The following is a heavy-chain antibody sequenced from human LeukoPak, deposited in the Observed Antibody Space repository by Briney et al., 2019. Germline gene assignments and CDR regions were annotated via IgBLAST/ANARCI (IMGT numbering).Heavy chain of an antibody. D-gene: IGHD3-3*01. J-gene: IGHJ4*02. CDR2: IYSSGRS. Sequence: PSETLSLTCNVSGGSINTYYWSWIRQPAGKGLEWIGRIYSSGRSTYNPSLKSRVTISVDKSKNQFSLKLSSVTAADTAVYYCAREASVYDFWSGYRGYYFDYWGQGTLVTVSS. CDR1: GGSINTYY. V-gene: IGHV4-4*07. CDR3: AREASVYDFWSGYRGYYFDY.